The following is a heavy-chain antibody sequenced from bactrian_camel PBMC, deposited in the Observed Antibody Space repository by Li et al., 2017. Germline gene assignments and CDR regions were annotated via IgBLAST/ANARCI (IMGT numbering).Heavy chain of an antibody. CDR1: AYFYEMDC. Sequence: VQLVESGGGSAQAGGALRLTCTSFAYFYEMDCMTWFRQAPGKEREGVAAIYIGGDNRYYGDSVKGRFSVSQDNAKNTVYLQMNSLKTDDTAVYYCGTGWAFDDWGQGTQVTVS. D-gene: IGHD5*01. CDR3: GTGWAFDD. CDR2: IYIGGDNR. J-gene: IGHJ4*01. V-gene: IGHV3S32*01.